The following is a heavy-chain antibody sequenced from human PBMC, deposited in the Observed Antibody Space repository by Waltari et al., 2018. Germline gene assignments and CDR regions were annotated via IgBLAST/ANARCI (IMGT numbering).Heavy chain of an antibody. CDR2: VHLSGWT. CDR3: ARDRGRGIYLDS. J-gene: IGHJ4*02. CDR1: W. Sequence: WGSWVRQSPGKGLEWIGQVHLSGWTNYNPSLASRVTISIDTSNNQFSLKMPSPTAADTAMYYCARDRGRGIYLDSWGQGTLVTVSP. D-gene: IGHD2-15*01. V-gene: IGHV4-4*02.